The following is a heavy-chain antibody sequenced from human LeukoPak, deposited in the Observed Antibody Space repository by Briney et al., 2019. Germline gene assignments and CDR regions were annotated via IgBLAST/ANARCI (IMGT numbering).Heavy chain of an antibody. J-gene: IGHJ4*02. CDR3: ARTITMVRVAPLDFDY. D-gene: IGHD3-10*01. CDR1: GGSISSSSYY. CDR2: IYYGGST. V-gene: IGHV4-39*01. Sequence: SETLSLTCSVSGGSISSSSYYWGWIRQPPGKGLEWIGSIYYGGSTYYNPSLKSRVTVSVDTSKNQFSLKLSSVTAADTAVYYCARTITMVRVAPLDFDYWGQGTLVTVSS.